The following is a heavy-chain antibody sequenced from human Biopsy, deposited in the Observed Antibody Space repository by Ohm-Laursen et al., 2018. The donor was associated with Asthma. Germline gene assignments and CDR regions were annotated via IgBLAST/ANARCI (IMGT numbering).Heavy chain of an antibody. Sequence: SSVKVSCKASGGTFSSYAISWVRQAPGQGLEWMGGLIPVLGTADYAPMFEGRVTITADESTSKAYLELASLRFEDTAVYCCARGYSGTDRIVYYYSGMEVWGQGTTVTVSS. J-gene: IGHJ6*02. CDR3: ARGYSGTDRIVYYYSGMEV. CDR1: GGTFSSYA. CDR2: LIPVLGTA. D-gene: IGHD5-12*01. V-gene: IGHV1-69*01.